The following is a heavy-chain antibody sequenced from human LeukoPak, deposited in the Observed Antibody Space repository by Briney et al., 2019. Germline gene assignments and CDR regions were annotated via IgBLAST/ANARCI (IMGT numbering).Heavy chain of an antibody. Sequence: PSETLSLTCTVSGGSISSSSYYWGWIRQPPGKGLEWIGSIYYSGSTYYNPSLKSRVTISVDTSKNQFSLKLSSVTAADTAVYYCARVWNWALYWYFDLWGRGTLVTVSS. D-gene: IGHD1-7*01. CDR3: ARVWNWALYWYFDL. V-gene: IGHV4-39*07. J-gene: IGHJ2*01. CDR2: IYYSGST. CDR1: GGSISSSSYY.